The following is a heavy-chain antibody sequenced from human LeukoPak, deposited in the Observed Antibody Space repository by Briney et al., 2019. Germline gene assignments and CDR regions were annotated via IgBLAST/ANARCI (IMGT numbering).Heavy chain of an antibody. V-gene: IGHV3-21*01. CDR1: GFTFSSYS. D-gene: IGHD3-22*01. CDR2: ISSSSYI. J-gene: IGHJ4*02. Sequence: GGSLRLSCADSGFTFSSYSMNWVRQAPGKGVEWVSSISSSSYIYYADSVKGRFTISRDNAKNSLYLQMNSLRAEDTAVYYCARDYTYYYDSSGYQPLDYWGQGTLVTVSS. CDR3: ARDYTYYYDSSGYQPLDY.